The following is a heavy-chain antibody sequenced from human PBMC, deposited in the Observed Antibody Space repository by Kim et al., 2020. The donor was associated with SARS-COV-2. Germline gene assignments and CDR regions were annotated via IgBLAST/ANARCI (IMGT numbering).Heavy chain of an antibody. J-gene: IGHJ3*02. CDR2: ITCNGSNR. V-gene: IGHV3-30*04. Sequence: GGSLRLSCAASGFTFSSYGMRWVRQAPGKGLEWVAGITCNGSNRYYADSVKGRFTISRDTSKNTLYLQMNSLRAEDTAVYYCARARGGSYSDALDIWGEGRMVTVS. CDR3: ARARGGSYSDALDI. D-gene: IGHD1-26*01. CDR1: GFTFSSYG.